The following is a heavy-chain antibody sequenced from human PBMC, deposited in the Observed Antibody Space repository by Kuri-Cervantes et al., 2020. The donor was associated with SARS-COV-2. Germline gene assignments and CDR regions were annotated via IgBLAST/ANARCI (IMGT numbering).Heavy chain of an antibody. CDR2: IRSKACGGTT. CDR1: GFTFGDYA. D-gene: IGHD2-21*02. V-gene: IGHV3-49*04. Sequence: GESLKISCTASGFTFGDYAMSWVRQAPGKGLEWVGFIRSKACGGTTEYAASVKGRFTISRDDSKSIAYLQMNSLKTEDTAVYYCARVVGTPYYWYFDLWGRGTLVTVSS. J-gene: IGHJ2*01. CDR3: ARVVGTPYYWYFDL.